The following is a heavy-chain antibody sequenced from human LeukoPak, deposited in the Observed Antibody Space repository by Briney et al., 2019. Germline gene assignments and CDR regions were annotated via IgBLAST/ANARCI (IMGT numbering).Heavy chain of an antibody. CDR1: GGSFSGYY. V-gene: IGHV4-34*01. Sequence: PSETLSLTCAVYGGSFSGYYWSWIRQPPGKGLEWIGEINHSGSTNYNPSLKSRVTISVDTSKNQFSLKLSSVTAADTAVYYCAISQLGIFYWGQGTMVTVSS. CDR3: AISQLGIFY. CDR2: INHSGST. J-gene: IGHJ4*02. D-gene: IGHD6-13*01.